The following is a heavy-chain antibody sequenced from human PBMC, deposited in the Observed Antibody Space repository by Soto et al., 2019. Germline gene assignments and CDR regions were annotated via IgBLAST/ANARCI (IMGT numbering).Heavy chain of an antibody. CDR1: EGYLSDAGPY. J-gene: IGHJ5*02. CDR2: ISDTGNT. D-gene: IGHD2-2*01. V-gene: IGHV4-30-4*01. CDR3: ARCSRVVVPAPGFDP. Sequence: PSETKSLTWSVSEGYLSDAGPYWSWIRKSPGKGLEWMAYISDTGNTFSDPSLRSRLTVSIDASKNQFSLKLASVSAADTALYYCARCSRVVVPAPGFDPWGRGTLVTVSS.